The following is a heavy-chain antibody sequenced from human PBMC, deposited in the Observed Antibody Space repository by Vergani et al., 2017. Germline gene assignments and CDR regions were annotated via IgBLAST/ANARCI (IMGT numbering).Heavy chain of an antibody. CDR1: GGSISSYY. CDR3: ARAGVVPVPGVYFDY. J-gene: IGHJ4*02. Sequence: QVQLQESGPGLVKPSETLSLTCTVSGGSISSYYWSWIRQPPGKGLEWIGYIYYSGSTNYNPSLKSRVTISVDTSKNQFSLKLSSVTAADTAVYYCARAGVVPVPGVYFDYWGQGTLVTVSS. CDR2: IYYSGST. D-gene: IGHD2-2*01. V-gene: IGHV4-59*01.